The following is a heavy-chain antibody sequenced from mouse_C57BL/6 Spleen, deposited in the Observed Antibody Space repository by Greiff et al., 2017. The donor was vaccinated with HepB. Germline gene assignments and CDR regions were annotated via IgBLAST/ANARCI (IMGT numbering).Heavy chain of an antibody. CDR1: GYAFSSSW. J-gene: IGHJ3*01. Sequence: QVQLQQSGPELVKPGASVKISCKASGYAFSSSWMNWVKQRPGKGLEWIGRIYPGDGDTNYNGKFKGKATLTADKSSSTAYMQLSSLTSEDSAVYFCARRFGNYDWFAYWGQGTLVTVSA. CDR2: IYPGDGDT. D-gene: IGHD2-1*01. V-gene: IGHV1-82*01. CDR3: ARRFGNYDWFAY.